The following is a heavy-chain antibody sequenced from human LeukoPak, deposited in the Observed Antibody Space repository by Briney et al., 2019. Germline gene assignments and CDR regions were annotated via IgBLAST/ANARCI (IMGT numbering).Heavy chain of an antibody. Sequence: GASVKVSCKASGYTFTSYYMHWVRQAPGQGLEWMGIINPSGGSTSYAQKFQGRVTMTRDTSTSTVYMELSSLRSEDTAVYYCARFLGSPPCSSTSCSVWAWFDPWGQGTLVTVSS. J-gene: IGHJ5*02. CDR1: GYTFTSYY. CDR3: ARFLGSPPCSSTSCSVWAWFDP. D-gene: IGHD2-2*01. CDR2: INPSGGST. V-gene: IGHV1-46*01.